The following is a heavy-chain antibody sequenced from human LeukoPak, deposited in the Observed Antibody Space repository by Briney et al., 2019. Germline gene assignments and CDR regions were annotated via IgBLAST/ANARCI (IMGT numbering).Heavy chain of an antibody. CDR2: NNSDGRST. CDR1: GFTFSSYW. V-gene: IGHV3-74*01. CDR3: VRDQYYGSGSYEY. D-gene: IGHD3-10*01. J-gene: IGHJ4*02. Sequence: GGSLRLSCAASGFTFSSYWMHWVRQAPGKGLVWVSRNNSDGRSTSYADFVKARFTISRDNAKNTVFLQLNSLRAEDTAVYYCVRDQYYGSGSYEYWGQGTLVTVSS.